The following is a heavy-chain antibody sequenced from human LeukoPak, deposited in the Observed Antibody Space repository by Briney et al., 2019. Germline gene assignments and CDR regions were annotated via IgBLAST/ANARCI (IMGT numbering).Heavy chain of an antibody. Sequence: GGSLRLSCTASGFTFSSYWMSWVRQAPGKGLEWVANIKQDGSESYYVDSLKGRFTFSRDNAKNSLYLQINSLRAEDTAVYYRARLGEKADFDYWGQGTLVTVSS. V-gene: IGHV3-7*01. CDR1: GFTFSSYW. D-gene: IGHD3-16*01. CDR2: IKQDGSES. CDR3: ARLGEKADFDY. J-gene: IGHJ4*02.